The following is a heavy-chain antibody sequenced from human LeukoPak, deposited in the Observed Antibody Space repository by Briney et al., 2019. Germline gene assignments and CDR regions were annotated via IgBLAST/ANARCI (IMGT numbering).Heavy chain of an antibody. CDR3: ARVRSYYGDYWSFDY. CDR2: ISYDGSNK. Sequence: RSLRLSCAASGFTFSSYAMHWVRQAPGKGLEGVAVISYDGSNKYYADSVKGRFTISRDNSKNTLYLQMNSLRAEDTAVYYCARVRSYYGDYWSFDYWGQGTLVTVSS. CDR1: GFTFSSYA. V-gene: IGHV3-30-3*01. J-gene: IGHJ4*02. D-gene: IGHD4-17*01.